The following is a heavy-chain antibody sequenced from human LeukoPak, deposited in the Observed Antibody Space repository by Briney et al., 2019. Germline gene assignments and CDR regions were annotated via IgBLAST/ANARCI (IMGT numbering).Heavy chain of an antibody. D-gene: IGHD4-17*01. CDR1: GFTFSSYW. CDR3: ARQPNYGDYVDFDY. V-gene: IGHV3-7*01. J-gene: IGHJ4*02. CDR2: IKQDGSEK. Sequence: GGSLRLSXAASGFTFSSYWMSWVRQPPGKGLEWVANIKQDGSEKYYVDSVKGRFTISRDNAKNSLYLQMNSLRAEDTAVYYCARQPNYGDYVDFDYWGQGTLVTVSS.